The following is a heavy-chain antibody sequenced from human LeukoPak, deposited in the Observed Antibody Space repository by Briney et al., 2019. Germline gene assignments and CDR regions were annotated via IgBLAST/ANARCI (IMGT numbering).Heavy chain of an antibody. CDR2: IYYRGST. CDR1: GDSISSSSYY. Sequence: SETLSLTCTISGDSISSSSYYWGWIRQPPRKRLEWIGDIYYRGSTYYSSSLKSRVSISIDTSNNQFSLTLNSVTAADTALYFCARRRYYDSTGYLDWGQGTLVTVSS. CDR3: ARRRYYDSTGYLD. V-gene: IGHV4-39*01. D-gene: IGHD3-22*01. J-gene: IGHJ1*01.